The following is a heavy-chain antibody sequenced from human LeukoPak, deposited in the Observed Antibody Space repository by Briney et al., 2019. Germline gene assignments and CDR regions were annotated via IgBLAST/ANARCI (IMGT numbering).Heavy chain of an antibody. D-gene: IGHD6-19*01. Sequence: ASVKVSCKASGYTFTGYYMHWVRQAPGQGLEWMGWINPNSGGTNYAQKFQGRVTMTRDTSISTAYMELGRLRSDDTAVYYCARLQWLVRAFDYWGQGTLVTVSS. CDR1: GYTFTGYY. J-gene: IGHJ4*02. CDR3: ARLQWLVRAFDY. CDR2: INPNSGGT. V-gene: IGHV1-2*02.